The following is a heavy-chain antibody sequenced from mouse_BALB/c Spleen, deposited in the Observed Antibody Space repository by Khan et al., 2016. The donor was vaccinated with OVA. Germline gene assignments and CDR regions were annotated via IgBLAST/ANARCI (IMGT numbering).Heavy chain of an antibody. CDR1: GFTFSSYA. CDR2: ISSGGST. V-gene: IGHV5-6-5*01. Sequence: EVELVESGGGLVKPGGSLKLSCAASGFTFSSYAMSWVRQTPEQRLEWVASISSGGSTYYPDSVKGRFTIPRDNARNILYLQMSSLRSEDTAMYSCASPRYYYGSSYVDYWGQGTTLTVSS. CDR3: ASPRYYYGSSYVDY. D-gene: IGHD1-1*01. J-gene: IGHJ2*01.